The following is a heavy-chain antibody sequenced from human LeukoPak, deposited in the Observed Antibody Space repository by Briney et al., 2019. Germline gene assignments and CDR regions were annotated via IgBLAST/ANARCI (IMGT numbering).Heavy chain of an antibody. CDR2: ISAYNGNT. J-gene: IGHJ4*02. CDR3: ARLSGYDWESFYDY. CDR1: GYTFTSYG. V-gene: IGHV1-18*01. D-gene: IGHD5-12*01. Sequence: GASVKVSCKASGYTFTSYGISWVRQAPGQGLEWMGWISAYNGNTNYAQKLQGRVTMTTDTSTSTAYMELRSLRSDDTAVYYCARLSGYDWESFYDYWGREPWSPSPQ.